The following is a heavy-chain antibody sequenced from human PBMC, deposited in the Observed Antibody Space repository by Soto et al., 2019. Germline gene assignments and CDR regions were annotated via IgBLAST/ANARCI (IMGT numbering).Heavy chain of an antibody. CDR3: AKDRYCSSSTCHQAFDY. CDR2: ISGSGGST. CDR1: GFPFTSYA. V-gene: IGHV3-23*01. D-gene: IGHD2-2*01. Sequence: EVQLLESGGDLVQPGGSLRLSCAASGFPFTSYAMSWVRQAPGKGLEWVSLISGSGGSTKYADSVKGRFAISRDSSKNTLYLQMNSLRAEDTVIYYCAKDRYCSSSTCHQAFDYWGQGTLVTVSS. J-gene: IGHJ4*02.